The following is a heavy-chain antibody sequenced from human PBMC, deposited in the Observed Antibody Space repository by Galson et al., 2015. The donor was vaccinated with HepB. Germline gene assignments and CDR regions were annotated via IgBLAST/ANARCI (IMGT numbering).Heavy chain of an antibody. CDR1: GFTFSSYA. CDR3: VKERVGAGDY. J-gene: IGHJ4*02. CDR2: ISSNGGST. V-gene: IGHV3-64D*06. D-gene: IGHD1-26*01. Sequence: SLRLSCAASGFTFSSYAMRWVRQAPGKGLEYVSAISSNGGSTYYADSVKGRFTISRDNSKNTLYLQMSSLRAEDTAVYYCVKERVGAGDYWGQGTLVTVSS.